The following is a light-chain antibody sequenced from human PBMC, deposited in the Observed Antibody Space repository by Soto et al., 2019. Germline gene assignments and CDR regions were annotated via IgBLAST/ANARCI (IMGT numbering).Light chain of an antibody. CDR1: SSDVGGYNY. CDR2: DVS. Sequence: SVLTQPASVSGSPGQSITISCTGTSSDVGGYNYVSWYQQHPGKAPKLMIYDVSDRPSGVSNRFSGSKSGNTASLTISGLQAEDEADYYCSSYTSSNTEVFGTGTKSPS. V-gene: IGLV2-14*01. J-gene: IGLJ1*01. CDR3: SSYTSSNTEV.